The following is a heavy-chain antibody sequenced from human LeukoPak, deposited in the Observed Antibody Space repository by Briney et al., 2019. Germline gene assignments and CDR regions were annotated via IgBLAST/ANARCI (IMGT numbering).Heavy chain of an antibody. CDR2: ISWNSGSI. V-gene: IGHV3-9*01. CDR3: TKEHQAPRRDFDY. CDR1: GFTFDDYA. Sequence: GGSLRLSCAASGFTFDDYAMHWVRQAPGKGLEWVSGISWNSGSIGYADSVKGRFTISRDNAKNSLYLQMNSLRAEDTALYYCTKEHQAPRRDFDYWGQGTLVTVSS. J-gene: IGHJ4*02.